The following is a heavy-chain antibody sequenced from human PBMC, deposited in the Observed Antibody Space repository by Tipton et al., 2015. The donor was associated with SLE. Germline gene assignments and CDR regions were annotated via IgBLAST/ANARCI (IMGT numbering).Heavy chain of an antibody. J-gene: IGHJ6*03. D-gene: IGHD1-26*01. CDR2: IFYSGGT. V-gene: IGHV4-59*01. CDR3: AGGELRYGDYDYMDV. Sequence: TLSLTCTVSGGSISDYYWTWIRQPPGKGLEWIGYIFYSGGTNYNPSLKSRVTISGDTSKNQFSLRLSSVTAADTAVYYCAGGELRYGDYDYMDVWGTGTTVTVSS. CDR1: GGSISDYY.